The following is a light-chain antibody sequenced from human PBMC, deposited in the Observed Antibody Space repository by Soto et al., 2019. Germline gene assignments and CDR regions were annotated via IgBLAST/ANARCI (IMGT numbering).Light chain of an antibody. CDR2: DTS. CDR1: QSVRNY. J-gene: IGKJ4*01. V-gene: IGKV3-11*01. Sequence: EIVLTQSPANLSLSPGERATLSCRASQSVRNYLAWYQQKPGQAPRLLIYDTSNRATGIPARFSGSGSETDFTLTISRLEPEDFAVYYCQQRSNWPLTFGGGTKVEIK. CDR3: QQRSNWPLT.